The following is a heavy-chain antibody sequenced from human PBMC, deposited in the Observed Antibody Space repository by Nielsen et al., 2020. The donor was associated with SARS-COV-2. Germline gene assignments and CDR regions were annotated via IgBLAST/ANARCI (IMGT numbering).Heavy chain of an antibody. D-gene: IGHD2-15*01. CDR3: ARGRTLVDCSGGSCPFDP. CDR2: INPNSGGT. CDR1: GYTFTGYY. J-gene: IGHJ5*02. Sequence: ASVKVSCKASGYTFTGYYMHWVRQAPGQGLEWMGWINPNSGGTNYAQTFQGWVTMTRDTSISTAYMELSRLRSDDTAVYYCARGRTLVDCSGGSCPFDPWGQGTLVTVSS. V-gene: IGHV1-2*04.